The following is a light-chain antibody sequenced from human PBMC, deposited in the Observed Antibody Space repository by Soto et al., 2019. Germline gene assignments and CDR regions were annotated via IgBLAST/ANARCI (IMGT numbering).Light chain of an antibody. CDR1: QTVRNSY. CDR3: QQYDGSLPYT. V-gene: IGKV3-20*01. CDR2: GVS. J-gene: IGKJ2*01. Sequence: EIVLTQSPGTLSLSPGERATLSCRASQTVRNSYLAWYQQKPGQAPRLLIYGVSARATGIPDRFSGSGSGTAFTLPISRLEREDFAVFYCQQYDGSLPYTFGQGTKLEIK.